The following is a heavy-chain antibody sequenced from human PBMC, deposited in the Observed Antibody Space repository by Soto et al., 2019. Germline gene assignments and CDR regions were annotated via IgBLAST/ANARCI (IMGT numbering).Heavy chain of an antibody. J-gene: IGHJ6*02. D-gene: IGHD6-13*01. CDR3: AYSAGLNHLLNYNGLNV. CDR1: GGTFTSTA. Sequence: QVLLVQSSAEVKKPGSSLKVSCKASGGTFTSTAFSWVRQAPGQGLEWMGGIIPVLGTTNYAQRFPARLTVTADASKPTVHMELSSLISDDTAVDYCAYSAGLNHLLNYNGLNVWAQGTTVTVSS. V-gene: IGHV1-69*01. CDR2: IIPVLGTT.